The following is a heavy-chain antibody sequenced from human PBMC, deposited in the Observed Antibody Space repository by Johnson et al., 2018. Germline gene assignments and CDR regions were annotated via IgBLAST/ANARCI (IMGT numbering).Heavy chain of an antibody. CDR3: ARENLEDRGAFYRPRDAFDI. Sequence: QVQLVQSGGGVVQPGGSLRVSCAASGFTFNTYAMHWVRQAPGKGLEWVAAISHDGYNEYYADSVQGRVTISRYNSKKTLFLQMNSLRAEDTAVYYWARENLEDRGAFYRPRDAFDIWGQGTVVTVSS. J-gene: IGHJ3*02. CDR1: GFTFNTYA. V-gene: IGHV3-30*03. D-gene: IGHD1-26*01. CDR2: ISHDGYNE.